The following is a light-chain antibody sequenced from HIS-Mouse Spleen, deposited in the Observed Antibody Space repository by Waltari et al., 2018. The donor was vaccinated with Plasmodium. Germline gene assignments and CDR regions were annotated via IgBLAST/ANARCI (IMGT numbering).Light chain of an antibody. Sequence: SYELTQPPSVSVSPGQTASITCSGDKLGDKYACWYQQKPGQSPVLVIYVDSKRPSGSPERFSGSNSGNKATLTISGTQAMDEADYYCQAWDSSTVVFGGGTKLTVL. CDR2: VDS. V-gene: IGLV3-1*01. CDR3: QAWDSSTVV. CDR1: KLGDKY. J-gene: IGLJ2*01.